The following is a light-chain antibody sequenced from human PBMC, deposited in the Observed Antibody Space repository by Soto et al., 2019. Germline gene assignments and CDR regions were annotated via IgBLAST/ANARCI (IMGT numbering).Light chain of an antibody. CDR1: SSNIGSGYD. V-gene: IGLV1-40*01. J-gene: IGLJ2*01. CDR3: QSHDSPLSGSEVV. Sequence: QSVLTQPPSVSGAPGQGVTISCTGSSSNIGSGYDVHWYQQFPGTAPKLLIYGNTNRPSGVPDRFSGSKSGTSASLAITGLQAEDEAVYYCQSHDSPLSGSEVVFGGGTKLTVL. CDR2: GNT.